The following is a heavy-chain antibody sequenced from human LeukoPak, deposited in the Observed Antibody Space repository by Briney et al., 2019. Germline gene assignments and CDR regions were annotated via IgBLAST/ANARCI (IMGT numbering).Heavy chain of an antibody. CDR2: INPNSGGT. J-gene: IGHJ4*02. CDR3: ARDHTAMVPFDY. CDR1: GYTFTGYY. Sequence: ASVKVSCKASGYTFTGYYMHWVRPAPGQGLEWMGWINPNSGGTNYAQKFQGRVTMTRDTSISTAYMELSRLRSDDTAVYYCARDHTAMVPFDYWGQGTLVTVSS. D-gene: IGHD5-18*01. V-gene: IGHV1-2*02.